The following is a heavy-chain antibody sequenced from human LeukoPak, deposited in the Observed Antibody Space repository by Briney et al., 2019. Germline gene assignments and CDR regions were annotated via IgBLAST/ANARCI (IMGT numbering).Heavy chain of an antibody. CDR3: AREDTTVVNIDY. V-gene: IGHV3-73*01. J-gene: IGHJ4*02. CDR2: IRSKANSYAT. Sequence: PGGSLRLSCAASGFTFSGSAMHWVRQASGKGLEWVGRIRSKANSYATAYAASVKGRFTISRDDSKNTAYLQMNSLKTEDTAVYYCAREDTTVVNIDYWGQGTLVTVSS. D-gene: IGHD4-23*01. CDR1: GFTFSGSA.